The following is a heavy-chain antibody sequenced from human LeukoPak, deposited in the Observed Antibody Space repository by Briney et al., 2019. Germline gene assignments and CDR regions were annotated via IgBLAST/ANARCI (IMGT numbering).Heavy chain of an antibody. V-gene: IGHV1-46*01. D-gene: IGHD2-21*02. Sequence: ASVKVSCKASGYTFTSYYIYWVRQAPGQGLEWMGIINPTGGSTSYAQKFQGRVTMTRDTSTSTVYMELSSLRSEDTAVYYCARDHYHKIHSVMVTAPDYWGQGTLVIVSS. J-gene: IGHJ4*02. CDR2: INPTGGST. CDR3: ARDHYHKIHSVMVTAPDY. CDR1: GYTFTSYY.